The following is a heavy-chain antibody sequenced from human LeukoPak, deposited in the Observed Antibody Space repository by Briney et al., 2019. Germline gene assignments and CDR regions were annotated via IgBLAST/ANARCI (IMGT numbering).Heavy chain of an antibody. CDR2: IYYSGST. CDR3: ARVGHDYSTYYYYMDV. D-gene: IGHD4-11*01. CDR1: GGSISSYY. J-gene: IGHJ6*03. V-gene: IGHV4-59*01. Sequence: SETLSLTRTVSGGSISSYYWSWIRQPPGKGLEWIGYIYYSGSTNYNPSLKSRVTISVDTSKNQFSLKLSSVTAADTAVYYCARVGHDYSTYYYYMDVWGKGTTVTVSS.